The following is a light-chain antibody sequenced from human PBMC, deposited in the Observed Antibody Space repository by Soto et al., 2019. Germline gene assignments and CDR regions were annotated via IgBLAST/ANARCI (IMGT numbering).Light chain of an antibody. CDR3: QQRSDWPPIT. CDR2: GAS. J-gene: IGKJ5*01. Sequence: TVLTQSPGTLSLSPGERATLSCRASQNVSTNLLVWYQQHPGQAPRLLIYGASSRATGIPDRFSGSGSGTDFTLTISSLESEDFAVYYCQQRSDWPPITFGQGTRLEIK. CDR1: QNVSTNL. V-gene: IGKV3D-20*02.